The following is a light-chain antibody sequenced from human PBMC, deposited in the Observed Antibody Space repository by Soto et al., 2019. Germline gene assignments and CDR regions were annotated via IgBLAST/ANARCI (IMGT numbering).Light chain of an antibody. V-gene: IGLV2-8*01. CDR2: EVS. Sequence: QSALTQPPSASGSPGQSVTISCTGTSSDVGGYNYVSWYQQHLGKAPKLMIYEVSKRPSGVPDRFSGSKSGNTASLTVSGLQAEDEADYYCSSYAGSNSPYVFGTGTKLTVL. J-gene: IGLJ1*01. CDR1: SSDVGGYNY. CDR3: SSYAGSNSPYV.